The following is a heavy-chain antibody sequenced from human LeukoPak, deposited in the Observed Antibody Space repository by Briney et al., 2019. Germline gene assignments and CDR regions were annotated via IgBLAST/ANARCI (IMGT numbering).Heavy chain of an antibody. Sequence: GGSLRLSCAASGFTFSSYAMSWVRQAPGKGLEWVSAISGSGGSTNYADSVKGRFTISRDNSKNTLYLQMNSLRAEDTAVYYCAKGSSGWYDVEDYWGQGTLVTVSS. CDR2: ISGSGGST. D-gene: IGHD6-19*01. CDR1: GFTFSSYA. V-gene: IGHV3-23*01. J-gene: IGHJ4*02. CDR3: AKGSSGWYDVEDY.